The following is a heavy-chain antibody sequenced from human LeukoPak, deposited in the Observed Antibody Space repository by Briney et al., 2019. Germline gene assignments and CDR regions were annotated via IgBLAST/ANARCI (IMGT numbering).Heavy chain of an antibody. CDR3: ARFHYYDSSGQGAFDI. V-gene: IGHV1-69*01. CDR1: GGTFSSYA. CDR2: IIPIFGTA. J-gene: IGHJ3*02. D-gene: IGHD3-22*01. Sequence: GSSVKVSCKASGGTFSSYAISWVRQAPGQGLEWMGGIIPIFGTANYAQKFQGRVTITADESTSTAYMELSSLRSEDTAVYYCARFHYYDSSGQGAFDIWGQGTMVTVSS.